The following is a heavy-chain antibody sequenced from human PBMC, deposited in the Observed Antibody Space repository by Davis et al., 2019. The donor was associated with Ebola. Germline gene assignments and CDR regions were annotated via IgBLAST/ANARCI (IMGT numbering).Heavy chain of an antibody. CDR1: GFTFSNYN. V-gene: IGHV3-48*02. J-gene: IGHJ4*02. CDR3: VSAGWDH. D-gene: IGHD2-15*01. CDR2: ISDDSSST. Sequence: PSGSLTLSCAVSGFTFSNYNMNWVRQTPGKGLEWVSHISDDSSSTYYADSVKGRFTISRDNAKNSVYLQLNTLRDEDTAVYFCVSAGWDHWGQGTLVTVSS.